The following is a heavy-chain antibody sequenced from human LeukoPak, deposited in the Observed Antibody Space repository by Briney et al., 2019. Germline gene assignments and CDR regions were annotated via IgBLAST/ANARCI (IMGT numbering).Heavy chain of an antibody. V-gene: IGHV4-39*01. Sequence: KPSETLSLTCTVSGGSISSSNYYWGWIRQPPGRGLDWVASMYYGGSTYYNPSLKSRVTISINTSKNQFSLKVSSVTAADTAVYYCVTSTHSTTFDPWGQGALVTVSS. CDR3: VTSTHSTTFDP. CDR1: GGSISSSNYY. CDR2: MYYGGST. J-gene: IGHJ5*02. D-gene: IGHD6-13*01.